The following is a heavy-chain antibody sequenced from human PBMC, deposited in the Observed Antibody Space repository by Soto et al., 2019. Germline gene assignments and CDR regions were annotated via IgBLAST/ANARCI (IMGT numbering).Heavy chain of an antibody. Sequence: ASVKVSCKASGYSFTANSMHWVRQAPGEGLEWMGWINANNGSTNYARKFQGRVTMTRDTSMSTAYMELRSLRSDDTAVYYCAREYKYYYDSSGYSDAFDIWGQGTMVTVSS. CDR2: INANNGST. CDR1: GYSFTANS. D-gene: IGHD3-22*01. V-gene: IGHV1-2*02. J-gene: IGHJ3*02. CDR3: AREYKYYYDSSGYSDAFDI.